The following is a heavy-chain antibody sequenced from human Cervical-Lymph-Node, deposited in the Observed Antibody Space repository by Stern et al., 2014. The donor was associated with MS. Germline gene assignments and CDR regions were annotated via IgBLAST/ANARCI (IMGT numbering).Heavy chain of an antibody. V-gene: IGHV1-69*01. J-gene: IGHJ4*02. Sequence: QVQLVQSGAEVKKPGSSVKVSCKASGDIFSNFDISWVRQAPGQGLEWMGGITPLFRTANYAQRFQGRVTFTADESTNTVYMELSSLRSDDTAVFYCTRHQEGIAAYWGQGTLVTVSS. CDR1: GDIFSNFD. D-gene: IGHD6-13*01. CDR2: ITPLFRTA. CDR3: TRHQEGIAAY.